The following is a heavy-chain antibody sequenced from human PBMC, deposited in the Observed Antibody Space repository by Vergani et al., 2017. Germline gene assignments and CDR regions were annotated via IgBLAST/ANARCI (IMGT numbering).Heavy chain of an antibody. V-gene: IGHV4-61*02. CDR1: GGSISSGSYY. CDR2: IYTSGST. J-gene: IGHJ4*02. D-gene: IGHD3-9*01. CDR3: AIEYDILTGYYDTDY. Sequence: QVQLQESGPGLVKPSQTLSLTCTVSGGSISSGSYYWSWIRQPAGKGLEWIGRIYTSGSTNYNPSLKSRVTISVDTSKNQFSLKLSSVTAADTAAYYCAIEYDILTGYYDTDYWGQGTLVTVSS.